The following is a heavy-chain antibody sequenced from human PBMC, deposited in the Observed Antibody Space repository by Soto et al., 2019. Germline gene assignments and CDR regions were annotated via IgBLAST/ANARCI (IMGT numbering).Heavy chain of an antibody. CDR2: ISYDGSNK. CDR3: AKNGDSAAMVPYYYGMDV. D-gene: IGHD5-18*01. J-gene: IGHJ6*02. Sequence: QVQLVESGGGVVQPGRSLRLSCAASGFTFSSYGMHWVRQAPGKGLEWVAVISYDGSNKYYADSVKGRFTISRDNSKNTLYLQMNSLRAEDTAVYYCAKNGDSAAMVPYYYGMDVWGQGTTVTVSS. CDR1: GFTFSSYG. V-gene: IGHV3-30*18.